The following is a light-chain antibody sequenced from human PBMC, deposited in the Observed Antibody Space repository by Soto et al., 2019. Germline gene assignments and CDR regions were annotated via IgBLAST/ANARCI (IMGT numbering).Light chain of an antibody. J-gene: IGLJ2*01. V-gene: IGLV3-1*01. CDR3: QAWDRRTTHVV. CDR1: KLGEKY. CDR2: QDN. Sequence: SYELTQQPSVSVSPGQTASITCSGDKLGEKYVCWYLQKQGQSPVVIIYQDNKRPSGIPERCSGSNSVSTATLTISGTQAVDEADDYCQAWDRRTTHVVLGGGTKLTVL.